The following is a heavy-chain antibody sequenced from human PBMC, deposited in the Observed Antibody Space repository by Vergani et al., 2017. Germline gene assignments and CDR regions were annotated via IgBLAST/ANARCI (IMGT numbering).Heavy chain of an antibody. CDR3: ARDLGTINWYFDY. CDR2: IWSDGSNK. D-gene: IGHD4/OR15-4a*01. Sequence: QVQLVESGGGVVQPGRSLRLSCAASGFIFSNYDMHWVRQAPGKGLEWVAVIWSDGSNKYYADSMKGQFTISRDNSKNTLYLQMNSLRAEDTAVYYCARDLGTINWYFDYWGQGTLVTVSS. J-gene: IGHJ4*02. CDR1: GFIFSNYD. V-gene: IGHV3-33*01.